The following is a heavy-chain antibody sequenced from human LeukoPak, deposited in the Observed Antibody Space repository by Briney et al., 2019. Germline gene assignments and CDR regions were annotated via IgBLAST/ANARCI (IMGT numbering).Heavy chain of an antibody. CDR3: TTGKYGDYYFDN. CDR2: LKSKTDGGTT. J-gene: IGHJ4*02. D-gene: IGHD4-17*01. V-gene: IGHV3-15*01. CDR1: GFTFSNAW. Sequence: GGSLRLSCAASGFTFSNAWTTWVRQPPGKGLEWVGRLKSKTDGGTTDYAAPVKGRFTISRDDSKNTLYLQMNSLKTEDTAVYYCTTGKYGDYYFDNWGQGTLVTVSS.